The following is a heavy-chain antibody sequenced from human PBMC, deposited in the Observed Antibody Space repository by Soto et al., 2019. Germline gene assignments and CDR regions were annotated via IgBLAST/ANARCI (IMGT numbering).Heavy chain of an antibody. V-gene: IGHV4-59*02. CDR1: GASVSHGY. Sequence: QMQLQASGPGLVKPSETLSLTCNVSGASVSHGYWSWIRQPPGKALEWIGFMYFGGSFNYNPSLTSRATISVETSKNQFSTKLTSVTASDTAVYYCARSYYDSTGFAVDPWGQGTLVTVSS. J-gene: IGHJ5*02. D-gene: IGHD3-22*01. CDR3: ARSYYDSTGFAVDP. CDR2: MYFGGSF.